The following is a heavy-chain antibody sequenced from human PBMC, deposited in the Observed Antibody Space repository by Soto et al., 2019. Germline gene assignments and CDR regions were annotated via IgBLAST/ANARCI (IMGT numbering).Heavy chain of an antibody. D-gene: IGHD5-12*01. CDR2: IYYSGST. Sequence: SETLSLTCTVSGGSISSYYWSWIRQPPGKGLEWIGYIYYSGSTNYNPSLKSRVTISVDTSKNQFSLKLSSVTAADTAVYYCARGKYSDDDFPDWFDPRAQRTPVTVS. CDR1: GGSISSYY. J-gene: IGHJ5*01. CDR3: ARGKYSDDDFPDWFDP. V-gene: IGHV4-59*01.